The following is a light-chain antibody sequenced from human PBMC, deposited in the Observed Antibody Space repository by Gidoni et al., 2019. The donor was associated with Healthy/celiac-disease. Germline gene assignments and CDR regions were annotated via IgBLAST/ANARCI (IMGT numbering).Light chain of an antibody. CDR3: QQYGSSPLCS. CDR1: QSVSSSY. CDR2: GAS. Sequence: ILLTQSPGTLSLSPGERATLSCRASQSVSSSYLAWYQQKPGQAPRLLIYGASSRATGIPDRFSGSGSGTDFTLTISRLEPEDFAVYYCQQYGSSPLCSFGQGTKLEIK. V-gene: IGKV3-20*01. J-gene: IGKJ2*04.